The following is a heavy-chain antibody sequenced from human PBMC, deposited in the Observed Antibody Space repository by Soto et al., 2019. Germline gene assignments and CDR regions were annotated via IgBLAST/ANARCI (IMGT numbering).Heavy chain of an antibody. CDR2: MNPNSGNT. J-gene: IGHJ6*02. D-gene: IGHD3-3*01. CDR1: GYTFTSYD. V-gene: IGHV1-8*01. Sequence: ASVKVSCQASGYTFTSYDINWVRQATGQGLEWMGWMNPNSGNTGYAQKFQGRVTMTRNTSISTAYMELSSLRSEDTAVYYCARLQDGLGNYDFWSGYLAYYYGMDVWGQGTTVTVSS. CDR3: ARLQDGLGNYDFWSGYLAYYYGMDV.